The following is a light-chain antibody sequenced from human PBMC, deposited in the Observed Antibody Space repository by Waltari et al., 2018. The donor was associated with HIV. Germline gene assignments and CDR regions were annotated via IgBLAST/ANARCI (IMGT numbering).Light chain of an antibody. J-gene: IGLJ1*01. CDR3: LLYYGGAQRYV. V-gene: IGLV7-43*01. Sequence: QTVVTQQPSLTASPGGTVTPTCASSNGAVTSGTSPNWFQQKPGQAPRGLIYSTSNKNSWTPARFSGSLLGGKAALTLSGVQPEDEAEYYCLLYYGGAQRYVFGTGTKVTVL. CDR2: STS. CDR1: NGAVTSGTS.